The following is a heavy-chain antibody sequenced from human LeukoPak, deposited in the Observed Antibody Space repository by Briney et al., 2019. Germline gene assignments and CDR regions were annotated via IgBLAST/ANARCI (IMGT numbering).Heavy chain of an antibody. CDR2: ISYDGSNK. J-gene: IGHJ4*02. CDR3: AKSGIRGSGSPDFDY. Sequence: GGSLRLSCAASGFTFSSYGMHWVRQAPGKGLEWVAVISYDGSNKYYADSVKGRFTISRDNSKNTLYLQMNSLRAEDTAVYYCAKSGIRGSGSPDFDYWGQRTLVTVSS. CDR1: GFTFSSYG. D-gene: IGHD3-10*01. V-gene: IGHV3-30*18.